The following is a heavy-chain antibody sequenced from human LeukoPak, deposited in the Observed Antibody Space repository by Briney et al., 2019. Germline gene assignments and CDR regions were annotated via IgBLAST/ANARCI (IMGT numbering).Heavy chain of an antibody. CDR3: AREVGNPSSRAFDI. J-gene: IGHJ3*02. V-gene: IGHV4-30-2*01. D-gene: IGHD1-26*01. CDR2: IYHSGST. Sequence: SETLSLTCTVSGGSISSGGYYWSWIRQPPGKGLEWIGYIYHSGSTYYNPSLKSRVTISVDRSKNQFSLKLSSVTAADTAVYYCAREVGNPSSRAFDIWGQGTMVTVSS. CDR1: GGSISSGGYY.